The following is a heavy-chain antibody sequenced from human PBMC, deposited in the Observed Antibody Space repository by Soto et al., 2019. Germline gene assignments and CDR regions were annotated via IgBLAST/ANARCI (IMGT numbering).Heavy chain of an antibody. Sequence: GGSLRLSCAASGFTFSTYAMSWVRQAPGKGLEWVSALSGSGGSTYYADSVKGRFTISRDNSNDTLHLQMHSLRAEDTAVYYCGKGGHSSSSLDYWGQGTLVTVSS. CDR3: GKGGHSSSSLDY. J-gene: IGHJ4*02. CDR2: LSGSGGST. V-gene: IGHV3-23*01. D-gene: IGHD6-6*01. CDR1: GFTFSTYA.